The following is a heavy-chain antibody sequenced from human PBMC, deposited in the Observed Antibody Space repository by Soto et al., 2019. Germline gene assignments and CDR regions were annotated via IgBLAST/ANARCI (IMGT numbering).Heavy chain of an antibody. Sequence: PGGSVRLSCAASGFTFSSFAMTWVRQAPGKGLEWVSFISDSGGGPCYADSVKGRFTISRDNSKNTLYLQLNSLRAEDTAVYYCAKSSLGDHYGMDVWGQGTTVTVSS. CDR1: GFTFSSFA. CDR2: ISDSGGGP. V-gene: IGHV3-23*01. J-gene: IGHJ6*02. CDR3: AKSSLGDHYGMDV. D-gene: IGHD6-6*01.